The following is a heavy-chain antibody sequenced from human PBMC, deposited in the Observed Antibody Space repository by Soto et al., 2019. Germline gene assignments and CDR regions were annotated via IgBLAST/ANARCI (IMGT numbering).Heavy chain of an antibody. CDR3: TGGSGFDP. J-gene: IGHJ5*02. Sequence: GGSLRLSCAAFGFTFNAYPMHWVRQAPGKGLVWASRINSDGSTTTYADSVKGRFTISRDNAKNTLYLQMNSLRSEDTAVYYCTGGSGFDPWGQGTLVTVSS. CDR2: INSDGSTT. CDR1: GFTFNAYP. V-gene: IGHV3-74*01.